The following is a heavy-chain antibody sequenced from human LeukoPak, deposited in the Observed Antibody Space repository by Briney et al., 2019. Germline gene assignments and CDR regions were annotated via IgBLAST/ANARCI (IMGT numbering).Heavy chain of an antibody. D-gene: IGHD6-13*01. Sequence: GGSLRLSCAASGFTFSSYSMNWVRQAPGKGLEWVAVISYDGSNKYYADSVKGRFTISRDNSKNTLYLQMNSLRAEDTAVYYCARGGWDSSSWYSDYWGQGTLVTVSS. J-gene: IGHJ4*02. CDR3: ARGGWDSSSWYSDY. CDR2: ISYDGSNK. V-gene: IGHV3-30*03. CDR1: GFTFSSYS.